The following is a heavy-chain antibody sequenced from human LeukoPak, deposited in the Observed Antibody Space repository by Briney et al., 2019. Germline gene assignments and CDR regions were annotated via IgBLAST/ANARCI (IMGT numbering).Heavy chain of an antibody. J-gene: IGHJ4*02. Sequence: SETLSLTCTVSGGSISSYYWSWIRQPPGKGLEWIGYIYYSGSTNYNPSLKSRVTISVDPSKNQFSLKLSSVTAADTAVYYCARAYSSYTPSDYWGQGTLVTVSS. CDR3: ARAYSSYTPSDY. D-gene: IGHD6-6*01. CDR1: GGSISSYY. CDR2: IYYSGST. V-gene: IGHV4-59*01.